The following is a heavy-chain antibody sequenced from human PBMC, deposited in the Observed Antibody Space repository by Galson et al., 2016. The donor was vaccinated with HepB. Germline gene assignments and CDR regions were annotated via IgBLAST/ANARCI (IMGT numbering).Heavy chain of an antibody. Sequence: LRLSCAASGFTFTSNYMHWVRQAPGKGLEWIGSLYYSADTEYYGGSTDYNPSLESRVTISADTSKNQFSLKLDSVIAPDTAVYYCGRLKVDYRNYVDSWGQGTLLIVSS. J-gene: IGHJ4*02. D-gene: IGHD4-11*01. V-gene: IGHV4-39*01. CDR3: GRLKVDYRNYVDS. CDR1: GFTFTSNY. CDR2: LYYSADTEYYGGST.